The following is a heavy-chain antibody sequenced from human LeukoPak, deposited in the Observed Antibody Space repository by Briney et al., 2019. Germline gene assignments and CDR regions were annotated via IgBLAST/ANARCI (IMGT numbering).Heavy chain of an antibody. J-gene: IGHJ5*01. D-gene: IGHD3-3*01. CDR1: GLSFSSYA. CDR3: AKTSTITNFPWENWFDS. Sequence: GGCLRLACATSGLSFSSYAMGWVRQAPGGGLGWVSAIAGRSVAAGRSSTYYADSVTGRFTISRDNSKNTLYLQMHSLRADDTAVYYCAKTSTITNFPWENWFDSWGQGTLVTVSS. CDR2: IAGRSVAAGRSST. V-gene: IGHV3-23*01.